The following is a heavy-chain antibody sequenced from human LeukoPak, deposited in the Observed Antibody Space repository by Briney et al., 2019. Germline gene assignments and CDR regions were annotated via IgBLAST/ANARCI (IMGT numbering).Heavy chain of an antibody. CDR1: GFTFNSYA. D-gene: IGHD1-26*01. Sequence: GGSLRLSCAASGFTFNSYAMSWVRQAPGKGLEWVSAISASGGTTYYADSVKGRFTISRDNSENTLFLQMNSLRAEDMAVYYCAKAGALVRSYMDVWGKGTTVTVSS. J-gene: IGHJ6*03. V-gene: IGHV3-23*01. CDR3: AKAGALVRSYMDV. CDR2: ISASGGTT.